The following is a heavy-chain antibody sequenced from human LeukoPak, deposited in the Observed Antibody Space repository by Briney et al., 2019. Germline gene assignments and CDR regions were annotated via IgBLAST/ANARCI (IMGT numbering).Heavy chain of an antibody. CDR3: ARRIAAAGVGIVY. Sequence: GASVKVSCKASGHTFTSYDINWVRQATGQGLEWMGWMNPDSGNTGYAQKFQGRVTMTRNPSISTAYMELSSLTSEDTAVYYCARRIAAAGVGIVYWGQGTLVTVSS. V-gene: IGHV1-8*01. D-gene: IGHD6-13*01. CDR2: MNPDSGNT. CDR1: GHTFTSYD. J-gene: IGHJ4*02.